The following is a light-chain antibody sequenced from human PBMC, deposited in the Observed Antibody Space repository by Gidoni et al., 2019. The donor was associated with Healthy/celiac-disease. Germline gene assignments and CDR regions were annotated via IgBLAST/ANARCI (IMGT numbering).Light chain of an antibody. CDR2: KDS. Sequence: SYELTPPSSVSVSPGQTARITCSGDVLAKKYARWFQQKPGQAPVLVIYKDSERPSGIPERFSGSSSGTTVTLTISGAQVEDEADYYCYSAADNNPWVFGGGTKLTVL. J-gene: IGLJ3*02. V-gene: IGLV3-27*01. CDR1: VLAKKY. CDR3: YSAADNNPWV.